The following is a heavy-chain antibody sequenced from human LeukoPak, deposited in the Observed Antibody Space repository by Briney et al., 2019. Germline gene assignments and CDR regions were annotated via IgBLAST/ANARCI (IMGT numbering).Heavy chain of an antibody. CDR3: ASTYIRAAGTPHDYFDY. CDR1: GGSISSSSYY. CDR2: IYYSGST. J-gene: IGHJ4*02. V-gene: IGHV4-39*01. Sequence: SGTLSLTCTVSGGSISSSSYYWGWIRQPPGKGLEWIGSIYYSGSTYYNPSLKSRVTISVDTSKNQFSLKLSSVTAADTAVYYCASTYIRAAGTPHDYFDYWGQGTLVTVSS. D-gene: IGHD6-13*01.